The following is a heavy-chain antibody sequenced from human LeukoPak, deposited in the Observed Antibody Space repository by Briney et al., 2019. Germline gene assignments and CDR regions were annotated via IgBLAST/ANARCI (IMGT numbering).Heavy chain of an antibody. J-gene: IGHJ4*02. V-gene: IGHV3-30*18. CDR2: ISYDGSNK. CDR3: AKDIAVTTYVHYDY. Sequence: GGSLRLSCAASGFTFSSYGMHWVRQAPGKGLEWVAVISYDGSNKYYADSVKGRFTISRDNSKNTLYLQMNSLRAEDTAVYYCAKDIAVTTYVHYDYWGQGTLVTVSS. CDR1: GFTFSSYG. D-gene: IGHD4-17*01.